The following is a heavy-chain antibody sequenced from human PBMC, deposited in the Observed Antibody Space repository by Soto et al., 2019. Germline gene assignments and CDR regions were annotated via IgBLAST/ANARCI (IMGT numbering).Heavy chain of an antibody. V-gene: IGHV3-33*01. CDR2: IWYDGSNK. J-gene: IGHJ4*02. D-gene: IGHD5-18*01. CDR3: ARVRQLWSQMGEFDY. CDR1: GFTFSSYG. Sequence: GGSLRLSCAASGFTFSSYGMHWVRQAPGKGLEWVAVIWYDGSNKYYADSVKGRFTISRDNSKNTLYLQMNSLRAEDTAVYYCARVRQLWSQMGEFDYWGQGTLVTVSS.